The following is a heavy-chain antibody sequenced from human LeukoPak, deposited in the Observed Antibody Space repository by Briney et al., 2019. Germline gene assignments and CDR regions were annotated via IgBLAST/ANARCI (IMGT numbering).Heavy chain of an antibody. Sequence: GAPVKVSCKVSGYTLTELSMHWVRQAPGKGLEWMGGFDPEDGETIYAQKFQGRVTMTEDTSTDTAYMELSSLRSEDTAVYYCATDRGYCSGGSCYSRFDYWGQGTLVTVSS. V-gene: IGHV1-24*01. CDR1: GYTLTELS. CDR2: FDPEDGET. CDR3: ATDRGYCSGGSCYSRFDY. J-gene: IGHJ4*02. D-gene: IGHD2-15*01.